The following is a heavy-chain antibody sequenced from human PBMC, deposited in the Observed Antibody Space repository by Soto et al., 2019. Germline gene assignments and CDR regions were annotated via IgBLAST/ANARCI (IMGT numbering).Heavy chain of an antibody. V-gene: IGHV1-69*02. CDR2: IIPILGIT. Sequence: SVKVSCKASGGTFSSYTISWVRQAPGQGLEWMGRIIPILGITNYAQKFQGRVTITADKSTSPAYMELSTLRSDDTAVYYCARSQTIADAFDIWGQGTMVTVSS. J-gene: IGHJ3*02. D-gene: IGHD6-13*01. CDR1: GGTFSSYT. CDR3: ARSQTIADAFDI.